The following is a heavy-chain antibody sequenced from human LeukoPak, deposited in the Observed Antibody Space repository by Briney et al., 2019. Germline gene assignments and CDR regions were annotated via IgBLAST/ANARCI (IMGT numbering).Heavy chain of an antibody. Sequence: ASVKVSCKASGYTLTDYYIHWVRQAPGQGLEWMGWINPKTGDTKYALRFQGKLAMTRDTSISTMYMELSSLSSDDTAVYYCARPLGAIGGYRCCELDYWGQGTLVTVSS. V-gene: IGHV1-2*02. J-gene: IGHJ4*02. D-gene: IGHD3-22*01. CDR3: ARPLGAIGGYRCCELDY. CDR1: GYTLTDYY. CDR2: INPKTGDT.